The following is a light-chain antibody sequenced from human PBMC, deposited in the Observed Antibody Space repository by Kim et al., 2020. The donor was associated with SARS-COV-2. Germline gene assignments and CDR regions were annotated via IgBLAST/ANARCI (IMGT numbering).Light chain of an antibody. V-gene: IGLV2-14*03. Sequence: QSVLTQPASVSGSPGQSLTISCTGTRSDVGTDKYVSWYQQHPGKAPKILIYDVTKRPSGVSNRFSGSKSGNTASLTISGLQAEDEADYYCSSHTSIRTFVVGSVTKVTVL. CDR3: SSHTSIRTFV. CDR1: RSDVGTDKY. CDR2: DVT. J-gene: IGLJ1*01.